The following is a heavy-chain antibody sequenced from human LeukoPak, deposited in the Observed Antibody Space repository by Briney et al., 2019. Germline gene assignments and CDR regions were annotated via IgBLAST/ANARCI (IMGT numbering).Heavy chain of an antibody. J-gene: IGHJ4*02. CDR3: AKGALRHFDWLLAFDY. CDR2: ISGSGGST. CDR1: GFTFSSYA. D-gene: IGHD3-9*01. V-gene: IGHV3-23*01. Sequence: PGGSLRLSCAASGFTFSSYAMSWVRQAPGEGLEWVSAISGSGGSTYYADSVKGRFTISRGNSKNTLYLQMNSLRAEDTAVYYCAKGALRHFDWLLAFDYWGQGTLVTVSS.